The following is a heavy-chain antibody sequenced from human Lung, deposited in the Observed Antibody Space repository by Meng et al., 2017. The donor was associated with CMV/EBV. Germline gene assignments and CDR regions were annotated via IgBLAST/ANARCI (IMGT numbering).Heavy chain of an antibody. CDR2: ISGGGDRT. CDR3: AKGPLRSGSYPSYFDY. CDR1: GFSFSSYA. D-gene: IGHD1-26*01. J-gene: IGHJ4*02. Sequence: ESXKISXXASGFSFSSYAMSWVRQAPGKGLEWVSAISGGGDRTYNADSVRGRFTISRDESKNTVYLQMSSLRAEDTAVYYCAKGPLRSGSYPSYFDYWGQGALVTVSS. V-gene: IGHV3-23*01.